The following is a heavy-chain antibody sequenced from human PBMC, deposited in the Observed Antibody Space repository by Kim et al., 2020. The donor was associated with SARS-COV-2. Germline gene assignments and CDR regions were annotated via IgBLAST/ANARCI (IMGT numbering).Heavy chain of an antibody. V-gene: IGHV4-4*07. D-gene: IGHD3-9*01. Sequence: SETLSLTCTVSGASMRNYYWSWIRQPAGKGLEWIGRIYANGNTYYNPSLRSRVTMSVDASKNQFSLKLSSVTAADTAIYYCARLSTSTILGGFDYWGQGTLVTVSS. CDR2: IYANGNT. CDR3: ARLSTSTILGGFDY. CDR1: GASMRNYY. J-gene: IGHJ4*02.